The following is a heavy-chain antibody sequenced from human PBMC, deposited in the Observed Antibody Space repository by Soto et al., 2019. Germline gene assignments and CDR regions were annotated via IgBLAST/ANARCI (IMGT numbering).Heavy chain of an antibody. Sequence: QITLKESGPTLVKPTQSLTLTCTFSGFSLSTSGVGVGWIRQPPGKALEWLTFIYWDDDKRNSPFLKSRRTITKDTSKTQVVLTMTNMDPVDTATYYCAHLVVAGITYYFGSWGQGTLVTVSS. V-gene: IGHV2-5*02. D-gene: IGHD2-15*01. J-gene: IGHJ4*02. CDR2: IYWDDDK. CDR1: GFSLSTSGVG. CDR3: AHLVVAGITYYFGS.